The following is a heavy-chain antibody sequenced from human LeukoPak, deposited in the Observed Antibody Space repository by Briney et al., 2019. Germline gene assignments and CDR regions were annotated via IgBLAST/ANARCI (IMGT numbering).Heavy chain of an antibody. Sequence: SQTLSLTCAISGDSVSSHSATWNWIRQSPSRGLEWLGRTYYRSKWYNDYALSVKSRITINPDTSKNQFSLQLKSVTPEDTAVYYCARDVYSSGWLDYWGQGTLLTVSS. D-gene: IGHD6-13*01. CDR1: GDSVSSHSAT. J-gene: IGHJ4*02. CDR3: ARDVYSSGWLDY. V-gene: IGHV6-1*01. CDR2: TYYRSKWYN.